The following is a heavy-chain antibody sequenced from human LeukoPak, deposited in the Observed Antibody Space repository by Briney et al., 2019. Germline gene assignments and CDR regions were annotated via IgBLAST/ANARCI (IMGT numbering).Heavy chain of an antibody. J-gene: IGHJ4*02. CDR2: ISSDGSII. CDR1: GFSFSSYW. CDR3: PSPPVAEQRAGVYDS. V-gene: IGHV3-74*01. Sequence: GGSLRLSCAASGFSFSSYWMHWVRQAPGKGLVWVSRISSDGSIINYADSVKGRFTISRDNAKNTLYLQMNSLRVEDTAVYYWPSPPVAEQRAGVYDSWAQETLVTVSP. D-gene: IGHD6-19*01.